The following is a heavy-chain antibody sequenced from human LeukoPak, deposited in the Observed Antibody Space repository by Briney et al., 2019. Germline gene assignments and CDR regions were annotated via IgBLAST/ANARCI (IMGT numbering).Heavy chain of an antibody. CDR1: EFTFRDSA. CDR3: ARWDTTIEY. V-gene: IGHV3-49*04. D-gene: IGHD1-1*01. CDR2: IRTKTYGGTT. Sequence: PGRSLRLSCTTSEFTFRDSAMTWVRQAPGKGLEWVGFIRTKTYGGTTEYAASVKGRFTISRDDSKSLAYLQMNSLKTEDTAVYYCARWDTTIEYWGQGTLVTVSS. J-gene: IGHJ4*02.